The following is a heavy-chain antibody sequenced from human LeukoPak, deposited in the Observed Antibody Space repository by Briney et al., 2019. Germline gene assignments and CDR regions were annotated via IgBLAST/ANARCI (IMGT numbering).Heavy chain of an antibody. CDR2: IYHSGST. CDR1: GGSISSGGHY. Sequence: SETLSLTCTVSGGSISSGGHYWSWIRQPPGKGLEWIGYIYHSGSTYYNPSLKSRVTISVDTSKNQVSLKLNSVTAADTAVYYCARGALGVKTSGSYTHFDYWGQGTLVTVSS. V-gene: IGHV4-30-2*01. D-gene: IGHD1-26*01. CDR3: ARGALGVKTSGSYTHFDY. J-gene: IGHJ4*02.